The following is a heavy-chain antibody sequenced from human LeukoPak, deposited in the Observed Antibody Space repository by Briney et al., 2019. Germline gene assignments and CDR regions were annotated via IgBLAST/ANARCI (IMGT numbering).Heavy chain of an antibody. Sequence: GGSPRLSCAASGFTFSSYAMSWVRQAPGKGLEWVSAISGSGGSTYYADSVKGRFTISRDNSKNTLYLQMNSLRAEDTAVYYCAKGAWGFGMITFGGVIVSGNWFDPWGQGTLVTVSS. V-gene: IGHV3-23*01. CDR1: GFTFSSYA. CDR3: AKGAWGFGMITFGGVIVSGNWFDP. J-gene: IGHJ5*02. CDR2: ISGSGGST. D-gene: IGHD3-16*02.